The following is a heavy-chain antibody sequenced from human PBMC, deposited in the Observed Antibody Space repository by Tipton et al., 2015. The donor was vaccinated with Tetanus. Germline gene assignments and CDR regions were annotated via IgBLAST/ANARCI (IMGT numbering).Heavy chain of an antibody. J-gene: IGHJ4*02. D-gene: IGHD3-22*01. V-gene: IGHV3-30*03. CDR3: FIYYDNQKNLPEFDH. CDR1: GFTFSNYG. Sequence: SLRLSCAVSGFTFSNYGAHWVRQSPGKGLEWVAGISHDGGKEYYGDSVKGRLSISRDNTKNTLYLLMNSMRPEETAVYYCFIYYDNQKNLPEFDHWGPGTRVAVSS. CDR2: ISHDGGKE.